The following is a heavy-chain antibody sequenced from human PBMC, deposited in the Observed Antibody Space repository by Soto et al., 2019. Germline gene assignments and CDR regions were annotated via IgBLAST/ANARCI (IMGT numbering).Heavy chain of an antibody. J-gene: IGHJ4*02. V-gene: IGHV3-72*01. CDR2: ARNKAHSYTT. D-gene: IGHD2-8*01. CDR1: GFTFSYQH. Sequence: PGGSLGLSFAASGFTFSYQHMDWVRQAPGKGLEWVYRARNKAHSYTTAYAASVKGRFTISRDDSKNSLSLQMNSMKTEDTALYFCARLMGTSFDLWGQGTLVTVSS. CDR3: ARLMGTSFDL.